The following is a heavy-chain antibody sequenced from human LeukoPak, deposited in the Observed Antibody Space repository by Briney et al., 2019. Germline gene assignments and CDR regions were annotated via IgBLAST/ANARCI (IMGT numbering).Heavy chain of an antibody. Sequence: SETLSLTCTVSGGSISSGDYYWSWIRQPPGKGLEWIGYIYYSGSTNYNPSLKSRVTISVDTSKNQFSLKLSSVTAADTAVYYCARGGDGYNRGNWFDPWDQGTLVTVSS. J-gene: IGHJ5*02. CDR1: GGSISSGDYY. D-gene: IGHD5-24*01. CDR2: IYYSGST. CDR3: ARGGDGYNRGNWFDP. V-gene: IGHV4-61*08.